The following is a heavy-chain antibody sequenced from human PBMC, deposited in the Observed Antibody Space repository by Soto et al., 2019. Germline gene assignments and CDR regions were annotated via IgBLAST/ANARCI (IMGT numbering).Heavy chain of an antibody. CDR2: IYWVDAK. V-gene: IGHV2-5*02. J-gene: IGHJ6*04. D-gene: IGHD2-21*02. Sequence: QITLKESGPTLVKPTQTLTLTCTFSGFSLSTIGVGVGWIRQPPGKALEWLALIYWVDAKRYSPSLKSRLTVTKDTSQNQVVLTMTNMDPVDTATYYCVQSRCGGDCLQSYSSHSYYGLDVWGEGTPVTVSS. CDR3: VQSRCGGDCLQSYSSHSYYGLDV. CDR1: GFSLSTIGVG.